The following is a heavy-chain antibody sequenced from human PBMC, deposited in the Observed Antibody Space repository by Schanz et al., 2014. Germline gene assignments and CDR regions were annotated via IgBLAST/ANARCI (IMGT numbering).Heavy chain of an antibody. V-gene: IGHV4-59*01. Sequence: QVQLQESGPGLVKPSETLSLTCTVSGGSIGRYYWSWIRQPPGKGLEWIGFVYYDGSSNFIPSLKSRVSGSVDTSKNQFSLRLSSVTAADTAVYYCARELGREGGFDSWGQGTLVTVTS. CDR3: ARELGREGGFDS. D-gene: IGHD2-15*01. J-gene: IGHJ4*02. CDR2: VYYDGSS. CDR1: GGSIGRYY.